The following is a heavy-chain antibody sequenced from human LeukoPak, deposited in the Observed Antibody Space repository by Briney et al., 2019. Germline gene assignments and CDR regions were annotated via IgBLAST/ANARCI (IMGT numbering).Heavy chain of an antibody. CDR1: GFTFSSYS. CDR2: ISSSSSYI. J-gene: IGHJ4*02. D-gene: IGHD4-17*01. CDR3: ARDILPPSTTVTTEH. V-gene: IGHV3-21*01. Sequence: PGGSPRLSCAASGFTFSSYSMNWVRQAPGKGLEWVSSISSSSSYIYYADSVKGRFTISRDNAKNSLYLQMNSRRAEDTAVYYCARDILPPSTTVTTEHWGQGTLVTVSS.